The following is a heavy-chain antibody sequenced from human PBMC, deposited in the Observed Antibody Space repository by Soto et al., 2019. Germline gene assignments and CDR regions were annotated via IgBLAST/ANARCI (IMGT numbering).Heavy chain of an antibody. CDR1: GDTISGSPYY. V-gene: IGHV4-39*01. J-gene: IGHJ4*02. D-gene: IGHD4-17*01. CDR2: IYSSGIP. Sequence: SETLSLTCSVPGDTISGSPYYWGWIRQPPGKGLEWVATIYSSGIPYYNPSLKSRLAISVDASKNQISLNLTSVTAADTAVYFFVKTHTLYGRLTYWGQGALVTVSS. CDR3: VKTHTLYGRLTY.